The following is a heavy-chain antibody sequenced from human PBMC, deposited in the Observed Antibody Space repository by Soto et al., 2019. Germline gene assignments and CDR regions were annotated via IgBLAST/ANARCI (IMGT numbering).Heavy chain of an antibody. D-gene: IGHD5-18*01. Sequence: PVGSLRLSCAASGFTFSSYGMHWVRQAPGKGLEWVAVISYDGSNKYYADSVKGRFTISRDNSKNTLYLQMNSLRAEDTAVYYCAKDHRGYRYGRFDYWGQGTLVTVSS. CDR3: AKDHRGYRYGRFDY. CDR1: GFTFSSYG. CDR2: ISYDGSNK. J-gene: IGHJ4*02. V-gene: IGHV3-30*18.